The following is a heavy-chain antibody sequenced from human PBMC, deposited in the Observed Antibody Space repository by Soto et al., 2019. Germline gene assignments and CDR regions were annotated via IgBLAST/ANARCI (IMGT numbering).Heavy chain of an antibody. J-gene: IGHJ6*02. CDR3: TTTLGGYSGYVYPYYYYGMDV. V-gene: IGHV3-15*07. D-gene: IGHD5-12*01. CDR1: GFTFSNAW. CDR2: IKSKTDGGTT. Sequence: GGSLRLSCAASGFTFSNAWMNWVRQAPGKGLEWVGRIKSKTDGGTTDYAAPVKGRFTISRDDSKNTLYLQMNSLKTEDTAVYYCTTTLGGYSGYVYPYYYYGMDVWGQGTTVTVSS.